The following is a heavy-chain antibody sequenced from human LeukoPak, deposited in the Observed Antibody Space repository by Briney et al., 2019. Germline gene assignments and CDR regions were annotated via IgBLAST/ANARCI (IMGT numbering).Heavy chain of an antibody. CDR2: IYYSGST. CDR1: GGSISSSSYY. D-gene: IGHD2-2*01. Sequence: PSETLSLTCTVSGGSISSSSYYWGWIRQPPGKGLEWIGRIYYSGSTYYNPSLKSRVTISVDTSKNQFSLKLSSVTAADTAVYYCAREWLYCSSTSCPGGYAFDIWGQGTMVTVSS. CDR3: AREWLYCSSTSCPGGYAFDI. V-gene: IGHV4-39*07. J-gene: IGHJ3*02.